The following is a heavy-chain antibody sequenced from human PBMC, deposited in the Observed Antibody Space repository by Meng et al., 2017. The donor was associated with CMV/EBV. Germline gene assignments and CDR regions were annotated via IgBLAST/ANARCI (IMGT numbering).Heavy chain of an antibody. V-gene: IGHV4-61*01. CDR1: GGSVSSGSYY. J-gene: IGHJ5*02. CDR2: IYYSGST. D-gene: IGHD1-7*01. Sequence: SETLSLTCTVSGGSVSSGSYYWSWIRQPPGKGLEWIGYIYYSGSTNYNPSLTSRVTISVDTSKNQFSLKLSSVTAADTAVYYCARARVNWNYDQGFDPWGQGTLVTVSS. CDR3: ARARVNWNYDQGFDP.